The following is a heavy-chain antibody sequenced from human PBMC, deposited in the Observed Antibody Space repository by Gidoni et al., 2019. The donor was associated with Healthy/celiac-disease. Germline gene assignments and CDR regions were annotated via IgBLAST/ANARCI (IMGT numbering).Heavy chain of an antibody. CDR1: GFPFSSYG. D-gene: IGHD6-13*01. CDR3: AKVLGAAVGSSQFDY. J-gene: IGHJ4*02. Sequence: QVQLVESGGGVVQPGRSLRLSCAASGFPFSSYGMHWVRQAPGKGLEWVAVISYDGSNKYYADSVKGRFTISRDNSKNTLYLQMNSLRAEDTAVYYCAKVLGAAVGSSQFDYWGQGTLVTVSS. CDR2: ISYDGSNK. V-gene: IGHV3-30*18.